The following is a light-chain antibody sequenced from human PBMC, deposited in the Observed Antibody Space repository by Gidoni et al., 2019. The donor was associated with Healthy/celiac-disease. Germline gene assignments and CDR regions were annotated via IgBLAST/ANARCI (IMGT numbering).Light chain of an antibody. CDR1: SLSSYY. J-gene: IGLJ2*01. Sequence: SSELTQDPAVSVALGQTVRITCQGDSLSSYYASWYQQKPGQAPVLVIYGKNNRPSGIPDRFSGSSSGNTASLTITGAQAEDEADYYCNSRDSSGNRGFGGGTKLTVL. CDR2: GKN. CDR3: NSRDSSGNRG. V-gene: IGLV3-19*01.